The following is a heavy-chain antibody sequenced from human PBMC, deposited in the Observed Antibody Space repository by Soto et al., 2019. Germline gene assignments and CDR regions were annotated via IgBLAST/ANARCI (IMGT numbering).Heavy chain of an antibody. V-gene: IGHV3-23*01. CDR2: ISGSGGST. J-gene: IGHJ5*02. Sequence: PVGSLSLSCTASGFTFSSYAMSWVRQAPGKGLEWVSAISGSGGSTYYADSVKGRFTISRDNSKNTLYLQMNSLRAEDTAVYYCAKDLRYSSGWNCFDPWGQGTLVTVSS. D-gene: IGHD6-19*01. CDR3: AKDLRYSSGWNCFDP. CDR1: GFTFSSYA.